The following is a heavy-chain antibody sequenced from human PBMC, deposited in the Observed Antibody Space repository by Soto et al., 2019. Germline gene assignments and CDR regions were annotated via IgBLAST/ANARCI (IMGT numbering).Heavy chain of an antibody. Sequence: EVQLVESGGMLVQPGGSLRLSCAASGLTLSTSSMNWVRQAPGKGLEWISYIRRHTSVTSYADSVKGRFTISTDSAKNSLYLQRDSLTVEATAVYYCGKVADSGYYTVGRWGQGTLVTVSS. CDR3: GKVADSGYYTVGR. CDR2: IRRHTSVT. J-gene: IGHJ4*02. V-gene: IGHV3-48*01. D-gene: IGHD3-3*01. CDR1: GLTLSTSS.